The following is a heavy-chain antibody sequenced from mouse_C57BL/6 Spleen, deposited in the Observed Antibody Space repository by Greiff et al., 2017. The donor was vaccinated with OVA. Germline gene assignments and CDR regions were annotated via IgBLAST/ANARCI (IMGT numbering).Heavy chain of an antibody. J-gene: IGHJ3*01. Sequence: VQLKQSGPELVKPGASVKISCKASGYSFTGYYMNWVKQSPEKSLEWIGEINPSTGGTNYNQKFKAKATLTVDKSASTAYMQLKSLTSEYSAVYYCARGDYDSAWFAYWGQGTLVTVSA. CDR1: GYSFTGYY. D-gene: IGHD2-4*01. V-gene: IGHV1-42*01. CDR3: ARGDYDSAWFAY. CDR2: INPSTGGT.